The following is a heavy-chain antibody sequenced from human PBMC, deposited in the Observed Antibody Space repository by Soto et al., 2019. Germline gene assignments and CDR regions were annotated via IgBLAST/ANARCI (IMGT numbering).Heavy chain of an antibody. CDR1: GYTFTGYY. V-gene: IGHV1-18*04. D-gene: IGHD6-19*01. Sequence: ASVKVSCKASGYTFTGYYMHWVRQAPGQGLEWMGWISAYNGNTNYAQKLQGRVTMTTDTSTSTAYMELRSLRSDDTAVYYCARGRLSDAFDIWGQGTMVTVSS. CDR3: ARGRLSDAFDI. CDR2: ISAYNGNT. J-gene: IGHJ3*02.